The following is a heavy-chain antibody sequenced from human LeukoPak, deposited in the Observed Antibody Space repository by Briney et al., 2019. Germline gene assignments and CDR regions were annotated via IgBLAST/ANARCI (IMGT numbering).Heavy chain of an antibody. CDR1: GFTFSHYW. V-gene: IGHV3-7*01. CDR3: ARGGSESDY. Sequence: GGSLRLSCAASGFTFSHYWMTWVRQAPGKGLEWVANIKEDGSEKNYVDSVKGRFTISRDNAKNSLYLQMNSLRAEDTAVYYCARGGSESDYWGQGTLVTVSS. J-gene: IGHJ4*02. CDR2: IKEDGSEK.